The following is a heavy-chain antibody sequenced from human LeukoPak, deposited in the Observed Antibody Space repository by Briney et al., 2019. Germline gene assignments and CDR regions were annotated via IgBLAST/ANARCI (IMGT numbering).Heavy chain of an antibody. D-gene: IGHD2-15*01. CDR1: GFTFSSNW. J-gene: IGHJ5*02. Sequence: GGSLRLSCAASGFTFSSNWMHWVRQAPGKGLVWVSRINEDGSTTNYADSVKGRSTIFRDNAKNTLYLQMNSLRAEDTAVYYCASTNYRGGSTGYNWFDPWGQGTLVTVSS. CDR2: INEDGSTT. V-gene: IGHV3-74*01. CDR3: ASTNYRGGSTGYNWFDP.